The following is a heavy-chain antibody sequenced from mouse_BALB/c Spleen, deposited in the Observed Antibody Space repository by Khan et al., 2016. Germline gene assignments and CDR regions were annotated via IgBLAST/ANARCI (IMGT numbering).Heavy chain of an antibody. CDR1: GYSITSDYA. CDR2: ISYSGST. CDR3: AIRGGSSSYWYFDV. J-gene: IGHJ1*01. D-gene: IGHD1-1*01. V-gene: IGHV3-2*02. Sequence: EVQLQESGPGLVKPSQSLSLTCTVTGYSITSDYAWNWIRQFPGNKLEWMGYISYSGSTSYNPSLKSRISITRDTSKNQFFLQLNSVTTEDTATYYSAIRGGSSSYWYFDVWGAGTTVTVSS.